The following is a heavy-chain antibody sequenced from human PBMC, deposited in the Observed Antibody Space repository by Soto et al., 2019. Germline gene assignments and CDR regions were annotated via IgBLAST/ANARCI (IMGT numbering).Heavy chain of an antibody. CDR3: AKDRYSSSAYYYYCMDA. CDR1: GFIFDDYA. D-gene: IGHD6-6*01. Sequence: EVQLVESGGGLVQPGRSLRLSCAASGFIFDDYAMHWVRQAPGKGLEWVAFIRWNSGSLGYADCVKGQLTIFRDNAKNSLYLQMNRLSAEDNALYYCAKDRYSSSAYYYYCMDAWGQGTTVTVYS. V-gene: IGHV3-9*01. J-gene: IGHJ6*02. CDR2: IRWNSGSL.